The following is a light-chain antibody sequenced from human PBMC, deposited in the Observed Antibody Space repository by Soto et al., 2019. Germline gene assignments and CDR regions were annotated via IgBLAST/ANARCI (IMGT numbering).Light chain of an antibody. CDR1: QSLTSN. J-gene: IGKJ1*01. V-gene: IGKV3-15*01. CDR2: GGS. Sequence: IVVTQSPATLSVSPGDGVTLSCRASQSLTSNLAWYQHKVGQAPRLLIYGGSVRATGVPARFSGRGSGAEFSLTISSLQSEDFAVYYCQQYDKWPRTFGQGTKLEVK. CDR3: QQYDKWPRT.